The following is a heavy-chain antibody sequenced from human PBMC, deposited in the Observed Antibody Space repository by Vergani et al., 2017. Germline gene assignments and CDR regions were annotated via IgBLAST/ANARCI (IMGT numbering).Heavy chain of an antibody. V-gene: IGHV3-30*02. CDR1: EFAFRSFG. CDR2: IRYDGSKK. D-gene: IGHD1-26*01. CDR3: AKDWDSXYGDFKPYYNMDV. Sequence: QARLVESGGGVVQPGGSLRLSCAASEFAFRSFGMHWVRQVPGKGLQWVAFIRYDGSKKHYIESVRGRFTISRDNSKNTLHLQMNRLGAEDTAIYYCAKDWDSXYGDFKPYYNMDVWGQGTAVTVSS. J-gene: IGHJ6*02.